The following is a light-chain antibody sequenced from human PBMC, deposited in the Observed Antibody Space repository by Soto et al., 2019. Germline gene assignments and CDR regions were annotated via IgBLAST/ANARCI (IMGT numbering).Light chain of an antibody. CDR2: DAS. Sequence: NVFTQSPATLQQSPGQGPTLSFYASKSGSSYFAWYHQKPGEAPTLLIYDASSRATGIPDRFSGSGSWTAFTLTISSLQSEDFAVYYCQQYNSWPPITFGQGTRLEIK. CDR1: KSGSSY. CDR3: QQYNSWPPIT. J-gene: IGKJ5*01. V-gene: IGKV3D-15*01.